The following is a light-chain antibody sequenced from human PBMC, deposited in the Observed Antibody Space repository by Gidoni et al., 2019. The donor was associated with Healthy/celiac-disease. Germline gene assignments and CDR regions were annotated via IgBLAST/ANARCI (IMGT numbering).Light chain of an antibody. CDR3: QQRSNWPPGLT. V-gene: IGKV3-11*01. J-gene: IGKJ4*01. CDR1: QIVSSY. Sequence: EIVLTQSPSTLSFAPGERATLSCRASQIVSSYLALYQQKPGQAPRLLIYDASNRATGIPARFSGSGYGTDFTLNISSLEPEDFAVYYCQQRSNWPPGLTFGGGTKVEIK. CDR2: DAS.